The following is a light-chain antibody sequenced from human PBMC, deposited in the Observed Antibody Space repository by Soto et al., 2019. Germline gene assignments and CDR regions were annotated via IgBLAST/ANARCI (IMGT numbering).Light chain of an antibody. CDR3: QXSYSTPLT. Sequence: DIQMTQSPSSLSASVGDRVTITCRASQSISSYLNWYQQKPGKAPKLLIYAASSLQSGVPSRFSGSGSGTDFTLTIXXLXPEDXATXXXQXSYSTPLTFGGGTKVEIK. CDR1: QSISSY. CDR2: AAS. V-gene: IGKV1-39*01. J-gene: IGKJ4*01.